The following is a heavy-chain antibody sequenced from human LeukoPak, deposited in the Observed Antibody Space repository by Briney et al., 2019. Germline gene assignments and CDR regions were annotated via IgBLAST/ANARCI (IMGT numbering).Heavy chain of an antibody. Sequence: PGGSLRLSCAASGFTFSSYEMNWVRQAPGKGLEWVSYISSSGSTIYYADSVKGRFTISRDNAKNSLYLQMNSLRAEDTAVYYCARDHYEYCSSTSCYTKSYGMDVWGQGTTVTVSS. V-gene: IGHV3-48*03. J-gene: IGHJ6*02. CDR3: ARDHYEYCSSTSCYTKSYGMDV. D-gene: IGHD2-2*02. CDR1: GFTFSSYE. CDR2: ISSSGSTI.